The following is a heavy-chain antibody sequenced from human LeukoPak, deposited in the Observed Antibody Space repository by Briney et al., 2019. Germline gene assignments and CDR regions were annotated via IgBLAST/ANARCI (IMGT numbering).Heavy chain of an antibody. V-gene: IGHV4-30-4*08. J-gene: IGHJ6*03. CDR3: ARAIYCSGGSCYLGKYYYYYMDV. D-gene: IGHD2-15*01. CDR2: LYSIRRT. CDR1: GGSISGGDYY. Sequence: SETLCLTCTVSGGSISGGDYYWSWICQPPGKGLEWIGYLYSIRRTYYNPSLKSRVTISVDTSKNQFSLKLSSVTAADTAVYYCARAIYCSGGSCYLGKYYYYYMDVWGKGTTVTVSS.